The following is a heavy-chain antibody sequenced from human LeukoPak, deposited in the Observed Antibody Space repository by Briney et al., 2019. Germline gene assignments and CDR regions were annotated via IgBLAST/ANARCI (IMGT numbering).Heavy chain of an antibody. J-gene: IGHJ4*02. Sequence: GGSLRLSCAASGFTFSSSAMSWVRQAPGKGLEWVSAISGSGGSIYYADSVKGRFTISRDNSKNTLYLQMNSLRAEDTAVYYCAKDVGSSGWFPFDYWGQGTLVTVSS. V-gene: IGHV3-23*01. CDR2: ISGSGGSI. D-gene: IGHD6-19*01. CDR3: AKDVGSSGWFPFDY. CDR1: GFTFSSSA.